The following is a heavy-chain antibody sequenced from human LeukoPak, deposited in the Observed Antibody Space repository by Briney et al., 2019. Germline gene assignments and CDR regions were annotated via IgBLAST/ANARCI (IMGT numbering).Heavy chain of an antibody. J-gene: IGHJ4*02. CDR1: GFTFSSYW. CDR2: IKQDGSEK. V-gene: IGHV3-7*04. D-gene: IGHD3-3*01. CDR3: ARAYYDVWSGYSYYFDY. Sequence: PGGSLRLSCAASGFTFSSYWMSWVRQAPGKGLEWVANIKQDGSEKYYVDSVKGRFTISRDNAKNSLYLQMNSLRAEDTAVYYCARAYYDVWSGYSYYFDYWGQGTLVTVSS.